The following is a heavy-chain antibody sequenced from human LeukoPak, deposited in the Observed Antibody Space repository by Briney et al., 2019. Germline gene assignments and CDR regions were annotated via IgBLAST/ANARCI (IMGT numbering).Heavy chain of an antibody. CDR3: ARSHSGWYGGWFDP. CDR1: GFTFSSYW. CDR2: INSDGSST. V-gene: IGHV3-74*01. Sequence: GGSLRLSCAASGFTFSSYWMHWVRQAPGKGLVWVSRINSDGSSTSYADSVKGRFTISRDNAKNTLYLQMNSLRAEDTAVYYCARSHSGWYGGWFDPWGQGTLDTVSS. D-gene: IGHD6-19*01. J-gene: IGHJ5*02.